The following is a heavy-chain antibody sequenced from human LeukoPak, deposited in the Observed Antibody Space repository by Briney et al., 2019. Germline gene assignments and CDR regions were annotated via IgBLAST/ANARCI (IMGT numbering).Heavy chain of an antibody. J-gene: IGHJ4*02. CDR3: AKDISRYSSSSGYFDY. CDR1: GFTFDDYA. CDR2: ISWNSGSI. Sequence: GGSLRLSCAASGFTFDDYAMHWVRQAPGKGLEWVSGISWNSGSIGYADSVKGRFTISRDNAKNSLYLQMNSLRAEDTALYYCAKDISRYSSSSGYFDYWGQGTLVTVSS. D-gene: IGHD6-6*01. V-gene: IGHV3-9*01.